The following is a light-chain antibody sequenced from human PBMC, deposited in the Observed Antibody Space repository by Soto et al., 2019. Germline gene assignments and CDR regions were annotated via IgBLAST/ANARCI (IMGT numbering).Light chain of an antibody. CDR3: HQYGSTPFT. CDR2: GAS. J-gene: IGKJ3*01. V-gene: IGKV3-20*01. Sequence: EIVLTQSPGTLSLTPGDRATLSCRASQSVSTNYLAWYQQNLGQAPRLLIYGASSRATGIPDRFSGNGSGTDFTLTLSRLEHEDFAVFYCHQYGSTPFTFGPGTKVDIK. CDR1: QSVSTNY.